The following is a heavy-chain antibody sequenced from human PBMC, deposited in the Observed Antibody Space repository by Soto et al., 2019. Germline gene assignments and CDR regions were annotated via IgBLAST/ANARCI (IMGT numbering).Heavy chain of an antibody. CDR3: ARRTRVEDAFDI. D-gene: IGHD6-6*01. Sequence: GGSLRLSCAASGFTFDDYGMSWVRQAPGKGLEWVSGINWNGGSTGYADSVKGRFTISRDNAKKSLYLQMNSLRAEDTALYHCARRTRVEDAFDIWGQGTMVTVSS. V-gene: IGHV3-20*01. J-gene: IGHJ3*02. CDR2: INWNGGST. CDR1: GFTFDDYG.